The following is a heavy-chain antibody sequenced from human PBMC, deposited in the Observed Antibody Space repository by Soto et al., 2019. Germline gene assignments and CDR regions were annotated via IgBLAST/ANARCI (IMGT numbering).Heavy chain of an antibody. D-gene: IGHD3-3*01. J-gene: IGHJ5*02. V-gene: IGHV4-34*01. Sequence: SETLSLTCAVYGGSFSGYYWSWIRQPPGKGLEWIGEINHSGSTNYNPSLKSRVTISVDTSKNQFSLKLSSVTAADTAVYYCASRRITIFGVVPVGFDPWGQGTLVTVSS. CDR2: INHSGST. CDR3: ASRRITIFGVVPVGFDP. CDR1: GGSFSGYY.